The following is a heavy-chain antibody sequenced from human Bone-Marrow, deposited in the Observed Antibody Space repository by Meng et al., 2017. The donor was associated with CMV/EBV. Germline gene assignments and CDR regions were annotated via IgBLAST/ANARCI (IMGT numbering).Heavy chain of an antibody. CDR1: GFTFSDYY. Sequence: GGSLRLSCVASGFTFSDYYMSWIRQAPGKGLEWTSYIRSSGNIIYYADSAKGRFTISRDNAKNSLYLQMNSLRAEDTAVYYCARGWDDSSDDYYYGMDVWGQGTTVTVSS. CDR3: ARGWDDSSDDYYYGMDV. J-gene: IGHJ6*02. CDR2: IRSSGNII. D-gene: IGHD3-22*01. V-gene: IGHV3-11*04.